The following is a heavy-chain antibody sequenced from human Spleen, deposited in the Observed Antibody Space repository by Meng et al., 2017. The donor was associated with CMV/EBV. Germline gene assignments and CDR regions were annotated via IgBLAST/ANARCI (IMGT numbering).Heavy chain of an antibody. V-gene: IGHV4-59*01. J-gene: IGHJ4*02. D-gene: IGHD3-22*01. CDR3: ASSVRAGGYYDSSGYYYGPLLDFDY. Sequence: WSWIRQPPGKGLEWIGYIYYSGSTNYNPSLKSRVTISVDTSKNQFSLKLSSVTAADTAVYYCASSVRAGGYYDSSGYYYGPLLDFDYWGQGTLVTVSS. CDR2: IYYSGST.